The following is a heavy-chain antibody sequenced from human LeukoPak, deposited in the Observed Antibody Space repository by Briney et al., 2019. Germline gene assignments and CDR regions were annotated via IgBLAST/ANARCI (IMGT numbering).Heavy chain of an antibody. Sequence: GGSLRLSCAASGFSFSSYAMSWVRQAPGKGLEWVSAISGTGSNTYYADSVKGRFTISRDNSKNTLYLQMNSLRAEDTAVYYCAKVLGNNWSIRGFDPWGQGTLVTVSS. CDR3: AKVLGNNWSIRGFDP. J-gene: IGHJ5*02. V-gene: IGHV3-23*01. CDR1: GFSFSSYA. CDR2: ISGTGSNT. D-gene: IGHD1-1*01.